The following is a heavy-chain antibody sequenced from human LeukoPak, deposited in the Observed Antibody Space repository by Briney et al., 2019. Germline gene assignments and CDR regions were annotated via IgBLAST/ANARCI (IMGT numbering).Heavy chain of an antibody. CDR3: ARVLVRGVLANYYYYMDV. CDR2: IFYSGST. D-gene: IGHD3-10*01. J-gene: IGHJ6*03. V-gene: IGHV4-39*07. CDR1: SGSISTSNYY. Sequence: SSETLSLTCTVSSGSISTSNYYWGWVRQPPGKALEWIGNIFYSGSTYYSPSLKSRVTISVDTSKNQFSLKLSSVTAADTAVYYCARVLVRGVLANYYYYMDVWGKGTTVTISS.